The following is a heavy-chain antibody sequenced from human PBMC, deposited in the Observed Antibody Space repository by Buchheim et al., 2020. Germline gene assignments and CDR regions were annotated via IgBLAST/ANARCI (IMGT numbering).Heavy chain of an antibody. CDR2: ISYDGSNK. D-gene: IGHD5-24*01. Sequence: QVQLVGSGGGVVQPGRSLRLSCAASGFTFSSYAMHWVRQAPGKGLEWVAVISYDGSNKYYADSVKGRFTISRDNSKNTLYLQMNSLRAEDTAVYYCARDRDGYNRWYYGMDVWGQGTT. J-gene: IGHJ6*02. CDR1: GFTFSSYA. V-gene: IGHV3-30-3*01. CDR3: ARDRDGYNRWYYGMDV.